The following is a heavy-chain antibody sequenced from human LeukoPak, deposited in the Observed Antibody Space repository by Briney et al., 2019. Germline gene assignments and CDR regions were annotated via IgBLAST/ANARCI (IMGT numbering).Heavy chain of an antibody. CDR1: GFTFSSYA. CDR2: ISGGGGST. D-gene: IGHD3-22*01. Sequence: PGGSLRLSCAASGFTFSSYAMSWVRQAPGKGLEWVSAISGGGGSTYYADSVKGRFTISRDNSKNTLYLQMNSLRAEDTAVYYCAKEGDSSGYLPYYFDYWGQGTLVTVSS. J-gene: IGHJ4*02. V-gene: IGHV3-23*01. CDR3: AKEGDSSGYLPYYFDY.